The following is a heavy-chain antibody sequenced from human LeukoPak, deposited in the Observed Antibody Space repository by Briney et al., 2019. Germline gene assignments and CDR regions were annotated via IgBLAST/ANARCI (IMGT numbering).Heavy chain of an antibody. D-gene: IGHD5-12*01. CDR2: ISYDGINK. J-gene: IGHJ4*02. Sequence: GGSLRLSCAASGFTFSSYAMHWVRQAPGKGLEWVAVISYDGINKYYADSVKGRFTISRDNAKNSLYLQMNSLRAEDTAVYYCATSSKWLRGGGYFDYWGQGTLVTVSS. V-gene: IGHV3-30*04. CDR1: GFTFSSYA. CDR3: ATSSKWLRGGGYFDY.